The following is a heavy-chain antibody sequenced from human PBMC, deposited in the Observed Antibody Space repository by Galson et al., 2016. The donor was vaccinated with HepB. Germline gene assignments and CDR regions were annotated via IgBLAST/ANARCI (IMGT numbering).Heavy chain of an antibody. CDR3: VRGRLGGAAN. V-gene: IGHV4-34*01. Sequence: ETLSLTCAVYGESFSGYYWSWIRQPPGEGLEWIGEIRHSGSANYSPSLKSRVTISVDTSKNQFSLKLRSVTAADTAVYYCVRGRLGGAANWGQGTLVTVSS. CDR2: IRHSGSA. J-gene: IGHJ4*02. D-gene: IGHD1-26*01. CDR1: GESFSGYY.